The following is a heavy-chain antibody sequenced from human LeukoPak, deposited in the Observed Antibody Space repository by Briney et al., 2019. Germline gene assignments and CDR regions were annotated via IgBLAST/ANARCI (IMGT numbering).Heavy chain of an antibody. CDR3: AREAGGQLCLDY. J-gene: IGHJ4*02. CDR2: INPSGGST. V-gene: IGHV1-46*01. CDR1: GYTFTSYY. Sequence: ASVKVSCKASGYTFTSYYMHWVRQAPGQGLERMGIINPSGGSTSYAQKFQGRVTMTRDTSTSTVYMELSSLRSEDTAVYYCAREAGGQLCLDYWGQGTLVTVSS. D-gene: IGHD5-18*01.